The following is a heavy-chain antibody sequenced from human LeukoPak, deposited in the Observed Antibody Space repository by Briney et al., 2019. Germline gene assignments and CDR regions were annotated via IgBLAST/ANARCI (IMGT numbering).Heavy chain of an antibody. CDR1: GFTFSSYA. J-gene: IGHJ4*02. D-gene: IGHD3-3*01. CDR3: ARGALYGVDSGDY. CDR2: ISYDGSNK. V-gene: IGHV3-30*04. Sequence: GGSLRLSCAASGFTFSSYAMHWVRQAPGKGLEWVAVISYDGSNKYYADSVKGRFTISRDNSKNTLYLQMNSLRAEDTAVYYCARGALYGVDSGDYWGQGTLVTVSS.